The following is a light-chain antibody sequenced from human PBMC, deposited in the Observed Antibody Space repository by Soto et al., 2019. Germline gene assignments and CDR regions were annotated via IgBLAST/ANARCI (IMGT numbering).Light chain of an antibody. CDR3: SSYTNSSPFV. V-gene: IGLV2-14*01. Sequence: HSVLTQPASVSGLPGQSITISCTRTSSDVGGYNYVSWYQQHPGKAPKLMIYDVSNWPSGVSNRFSGSKSGNTASLTISGLQAEDEADYYCSSYTNSSPFVFGTGTKVTVL. J-gene: IGLJ1*01. CDR1: SSDVGGYNY. CDR2: DVS.